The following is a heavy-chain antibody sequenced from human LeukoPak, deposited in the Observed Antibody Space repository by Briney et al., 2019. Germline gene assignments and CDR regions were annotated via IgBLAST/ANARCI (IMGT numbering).Heavy chain of an antibody. V-gene: IGHV3-43D*03. Sequence: GGSLRLSCPTSGFMFDDYAMHWVRQIPGKGLEWVSLISWHGDSTYYADSVRGRFTISRDNNKHSLFLQMDNLRTEDTALYYCAKEGPMARGVIDYWAQGALVTVSS. J-gene: IGHJ4*02. D-gene: IGHD3-10*01. CDR2: ISWHGDST. CDR1: GFMFDDYA. CDR3: AKEGPMARGVIDY.